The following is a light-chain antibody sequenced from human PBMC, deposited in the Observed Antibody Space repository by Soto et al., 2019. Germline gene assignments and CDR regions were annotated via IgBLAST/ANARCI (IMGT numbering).Light chain of an antibody. J-gene: IGKJ1*01. Sequence: EIVMTQSPATLSVSPGERATLSCRASQSVSSNLAWYQQKPGQAPRLLIYGASTRATGIPARFSGSGSGTEFTLTISSLQSEDFAVYYCQQYNNWPPPPKTFGQGTKVEIK. V-gene: IGKV3-15*01. CDR3: QQYNNWPPPPKT. CDR2: GAS. CDR1: QSVSSN.